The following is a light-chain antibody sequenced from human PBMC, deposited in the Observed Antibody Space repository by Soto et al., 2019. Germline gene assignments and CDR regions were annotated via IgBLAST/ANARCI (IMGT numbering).Light chain of an antibody. CDR2: GAS. CDR1: QSVSLS. J-gene: IGKJ1*01. Sequence: EIVLTQSPATLSVSLGDSATLSCRASQSVSLSLAWYQMRTGQPPRLLIYGASTRATDIPARFSGSGSGTDFTLPISSLQSEDFAVYFCQQYHIWPSWTFGQGTKVELK. V-gene: IGKV3-15*01. CDR3: QQYHIWPSWT.